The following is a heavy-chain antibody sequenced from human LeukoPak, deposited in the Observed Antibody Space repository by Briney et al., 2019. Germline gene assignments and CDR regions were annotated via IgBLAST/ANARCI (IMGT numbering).Heavy chain of an antibody. D-gene: IGHD3-22*01. V-gene: IGHV5-51*01. Sequence: GESLKISCKGSGYSFTSYWIGWVRRMPGKGLEWMGIIYPGDSDTRYSPSFQGQVTISADKSISTAYLQWSSLKASDTAMYYCARPSGGYYYDSSGPYRALGAFDIWGQGTMVTVSS. CDR2: IYPGDSDT. CDR1: GYSFTSYW. CDR3: ARPSGGYYYDSSGPYRALGAFDI. J-gene: IGHJ3*02.